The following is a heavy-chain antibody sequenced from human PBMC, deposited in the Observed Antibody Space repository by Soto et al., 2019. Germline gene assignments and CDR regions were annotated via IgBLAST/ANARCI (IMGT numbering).Heavy chain of an antibody. V-gene: IGHV3-23*01. CDR2: ISNSGGGT. J-gene: IGHJ4*02. Sequence: EVQLLESGGGLVQPGGSLRLSCAASGFSFSGYAMSWVRQAPGKGLEWVSAISNSGGGTYYADSVKGRFIISRDNTKNTLFLQMNSLRDEDTAVYYCAGSWFASGWGQGTLVTVSP. CDR3: AGSWFASG. D-gene: IGHD1-26*01. CDR1: GFSFSGYA.